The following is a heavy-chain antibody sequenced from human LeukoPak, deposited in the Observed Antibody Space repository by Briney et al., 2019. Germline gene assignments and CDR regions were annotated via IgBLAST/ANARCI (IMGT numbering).Heavy chain of an antibody. Sequence: SETLSLTCTVSGASVSSGSYYWSRIRQPPGKGLEWIGYIYYSGSTNYNPSLKSRVTISVDTSKNQFSLKLSSVTAADTAVYYCARGRTTVVMDDYWGQGTLVTVSS. CDR3: ARGRTTVVMDDY. J-gene: IGHJ4*02. V-gene: IGHV4-61*01. D-gene: IGHD4-23*01. CDR1: GASVSSGSYY. CDR2: IYYSGST.